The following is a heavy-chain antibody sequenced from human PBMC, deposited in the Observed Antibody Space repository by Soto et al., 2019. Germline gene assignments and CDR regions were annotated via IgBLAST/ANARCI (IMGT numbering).Heavy chain of an antibody. V-gene: IGHV4-59*08. CDR3: ARMSYFYDKWYFDL. D-gene: IGHD3-22*01. Sequence: PSETLSLTCTVSGGSISSYYWSWIRQPPGKGLEWIGYVYYSGTTDYIPSLKSRLSMSIDKSQNQFTLKLSSVTAADTATYYCARMSYFYDKWYFDLWGRGTLVTVSS. J-gene: IGHJ2*01. CDR2: VYYSGTT. CDR1: GGSISSYY.